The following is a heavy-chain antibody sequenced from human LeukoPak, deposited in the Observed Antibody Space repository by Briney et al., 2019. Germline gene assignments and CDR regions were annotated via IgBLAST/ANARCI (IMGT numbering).Heavy chain of an antibody. D-gene: IGHD3-10*01. Sequence: GSLRLSCAASGFTFSGYSMNWIRQPPGKGLEWIGEINHSGSTNYNPSLKSRVTISVDTSKNQFSLKLSSVTAADTAVYYCARGLRGRLYYGSGSYYKTPSYGMDVWGQGTTVTVSS. J-gene: IGHJ6*02. CDR3: ARGLRGRLYYGSGSYYKTPSYGMDV. V-gene: IGHV4-34*01. CDR2: INHSGST. CDR1: GFTFSGYS.